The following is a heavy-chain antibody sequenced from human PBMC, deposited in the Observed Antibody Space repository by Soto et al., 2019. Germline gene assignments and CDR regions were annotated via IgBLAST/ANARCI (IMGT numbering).Heavy chain of an antibody. CDR1: RYTFTSYY. J-gene: IGHJ6*02. CDR3: ARDFGITMIVVVNTIGIPYGMDV. Sequence: ASVKVSCKASRYTFTSYYMHWVRQAPGQGLEWMGIINPSGGSTSYAQKFQGRVTMTRDTSTSTVYMELSSLRSEDTAVYYCARDFGITMIVVVNTIGIPYGMDVWGQGTTVTVSS. D-gene: IGHD3-22*01. V-gene: IGHV1-46*01. CDR2: INPSGGST.